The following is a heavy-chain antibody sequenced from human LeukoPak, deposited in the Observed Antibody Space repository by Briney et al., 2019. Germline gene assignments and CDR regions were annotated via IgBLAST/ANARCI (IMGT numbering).Heavy chain of an antibody. Sequence: SETLSLTCTVSGGSISSSSYYWGWIRQPPGKGLEWIGSIYYSGSTYYNPSLKSRVTISVDTSKNQFSLKLSSVTAADTAVYYCARHAFIRLPRGYSYGYVGKFDYWGQGTLVTVSS. J-gene: IGHJ4*02. CDR2: IYYSGST. D-gene: IGHD5-18*01. V-gene: IGHV4-39*01. CDR3: ARHAFIRLPRGYSYGYVGKFDY. CDR1: GGSISSSSYY.